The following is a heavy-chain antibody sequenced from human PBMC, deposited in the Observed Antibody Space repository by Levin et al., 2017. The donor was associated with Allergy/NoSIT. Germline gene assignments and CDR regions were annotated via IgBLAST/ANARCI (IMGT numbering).Heavy chain of an antibody. CDR1: GGSISTDNW. CDR3: ATVEGLFCSGVSCSYSFHY. Sequence: SQTLSLTCAVSGGSISTDNWWSWIRQPPGKGLELIGVIHRSGDTNHNPSLRSRVTMSVDKSKNHFSLKLSSVTAADTAVYYCATVEGLFCSGVSCSYSFHYWGQGALVTVSS. V-gene: IGHV4-4*02. D-gene: IGHD3-9*01. J-gene: IGHJ4*02. CDR2: IHRSGDT.